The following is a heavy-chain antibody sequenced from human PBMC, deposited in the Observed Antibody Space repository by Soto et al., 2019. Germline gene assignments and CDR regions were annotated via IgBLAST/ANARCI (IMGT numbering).Heavy chain of an antibody. CDR3: AKDGSREEYFQH. V-gene: IGHV3-23*01. D-gene: IGHD2-2*01. CDR1: GFTFSSYA. J-gene: IGHJ1*01. CDR2: ISGSGGST. Sequence: GGSLRLSCAASGFTFSSYAMSWVRQAPGKGLEWVSAISGSGGSTYYADSVKGRFTISRDNSKNMLYLQMNSLRAEDTAVYYCAKDGSREEYFQHWGQGTLVTVSS.